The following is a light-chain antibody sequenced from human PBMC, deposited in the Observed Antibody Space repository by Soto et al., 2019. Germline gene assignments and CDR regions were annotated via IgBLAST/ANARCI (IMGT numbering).Light chain of an antibody. Sequence: EIVMTQSPATLSVSPGERATLSCRASQNVLSNLAWYQQKPGQAPRLLIYGASTRATGLPARFSGSGSGTQFTLTISSLQSEDFAIYYCQHYNNWPPWTFGQGTKVDI. J-gene: IGKJ1*01. CDR3: QHYNNWPPWT. V-gene: IGKV3-15*01. CDR2: GAS. CDR1: QNVLSN.